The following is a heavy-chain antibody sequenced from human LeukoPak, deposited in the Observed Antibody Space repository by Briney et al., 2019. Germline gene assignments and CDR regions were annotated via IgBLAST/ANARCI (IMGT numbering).Heavy chain of an antibody. CDR1: GFTFRHYA. J-gene: IGHJ4*02. CDR3: AKALYYDSHGRGLDN. Sequence: GGSLRLSCAASGFTFRHYAMTWVRQTPGKGLEWVATISGGGLSTYYADSAKGRLTLSRDNSENTVFLQMNSLRVEGTATYYCAKALYYDSHGRGLDNWGQGTLVIVSS. CDR2: ISGGGLST. D-gene: IGHD3-22*01. V-gene: IGHV3-23*01.